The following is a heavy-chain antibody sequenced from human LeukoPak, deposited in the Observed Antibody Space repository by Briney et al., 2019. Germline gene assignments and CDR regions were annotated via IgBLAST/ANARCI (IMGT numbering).Heavy chain of an antibody. CDR1: GGTFSSYA. CDR2: IIPIFGTA. J-gene: IGHJ4*02. CDR3: ARDRLPIGVYCFDY. V-gene: IGHV1-69*13. Sequence: ASVKVPCKASGGTFSSYAISWVRQAPGQGLEWMGGIIPIFGTANYAQKFQGRVTITADESTSTAYMELSSLRSEDTAVYYCARDRLPIGVYCFDYWGQGTLVTVSS. D-gene: IGHD3-22*01.